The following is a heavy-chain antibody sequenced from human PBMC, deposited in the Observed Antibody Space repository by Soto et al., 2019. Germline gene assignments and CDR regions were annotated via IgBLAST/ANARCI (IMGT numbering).Heavy chain of an antibody. J-gene: IGHJ4*02. CDR1: GGSISSYY. D-gene: IGHD6-6*01. CDR3: ARDHLGYSSSVRFDY. Sequence: SETLSLTCTVSGGSISSYYWSWIRQPPGKRLEWIGYIYYSGSTNYNPSLKSRVTISVDTSKNQFSLKLSSVTAADTAVYYCARDHLGYSSSVRFDYWGQGTLVTVSS. V-gene: IGHV4-59*01. CDR2: IYYSGST.